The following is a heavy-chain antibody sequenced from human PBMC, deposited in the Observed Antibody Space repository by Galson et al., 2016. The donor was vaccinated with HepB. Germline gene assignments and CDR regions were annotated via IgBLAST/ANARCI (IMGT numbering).Heavy chain of an antibody. J-gene: IGHJ4*02. CDR2: ISKDGREK. Sequence: SLRLSCAGSQFTFSAFGMHWVRQGPGKGLEWVALISKDGREKFYGDSVKGRFTISRDNSERTVYLQMTSLRVEDTTVYYCAKAPPFSGSYNFDYWGQGTLVTVSS. D-gene: IGHD3-10*01. CDR3: AKAPPFSGSYNFDY. CDR1: QFTFSAFG. V-gene: IGHV3-30*18.